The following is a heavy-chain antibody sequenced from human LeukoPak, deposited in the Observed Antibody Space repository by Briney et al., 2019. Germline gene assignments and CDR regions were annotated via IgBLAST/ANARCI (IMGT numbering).Heavy chain of an antibody. J-gene: IGHJ4*02. CDR1: GFTFSSYA. Sequence: GGSLRLSCAASGFTFSSYAMSWVRQAPGKGLEWVSAISGSGGSTYYADSVKGRFTISRDNSKNTLYLQMNSLRAEDTAVYYCARGPVVVVAATPMILDYWGQGTLVTVSS. CDR2: ISGSGGST. V-gene: IGHV3-23*01. D-gene: IGHD2-15*01. CDR3: ARGPVVVVAATPMILDY.